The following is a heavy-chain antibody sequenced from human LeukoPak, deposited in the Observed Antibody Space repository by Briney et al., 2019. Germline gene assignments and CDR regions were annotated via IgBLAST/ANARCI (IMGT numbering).Heavy chain of an antibody. V-gene: IGHV4-34*01. CDR1: GGSFSTYY. Sequence: SETLSLTCAVYGGSFSTYYWSWLRQSPGKGLEWIAEINHRGDTNYNPSVKSRVTISVDTSKSQFSLKVSSLTAADTAVYYCARGPTISETGYIDYWGQGTLVTVSS. J-gene: IGHJ4*03. CDR2: INHRGDT. D-gene: IGHD1-1*01. CDR3: ARGPTISETGYIDY.